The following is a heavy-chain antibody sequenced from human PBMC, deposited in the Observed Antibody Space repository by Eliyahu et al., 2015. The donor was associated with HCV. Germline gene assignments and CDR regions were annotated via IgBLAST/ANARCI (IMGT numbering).Heavy chain of an antibody. D-gene: IGHD3-10*01. Sequence: QVQLQESGPGLVKPSETLSLTCTVSGGSISSYYWSWIRQPAGKGLEWIGRIYTSGSTNYNPSLKSRVTMSVDTSKNQFSLKLSSVTAADTAVYYCARVLVRGNQYNWFDPWGQGTLVTVSS. J-gene: IGHJ5*02. CDR3: ARVLVRGNQYNWFDP. CDR2: IYTSGST. CDR1: GGSISSYY. V-gene: IGHV4-4*07.